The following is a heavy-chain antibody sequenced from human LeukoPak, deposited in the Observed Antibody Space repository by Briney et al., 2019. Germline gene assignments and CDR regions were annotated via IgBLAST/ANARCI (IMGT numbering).Heavy chain of an antibody. J-gene: IGHJ6*03. Sequence: GGSLRLSCATSGFTFNHYAMSWVRQAPGKGLEWVSSISGSGGSTNYADSVKGRFTISRDHSKSTLYLQLSSLRAEDTAVYYCAKTEGSSWSYYYYMDVWGKGATVTVSS. CDR3: AKTEGSSWSYYYYMDV. V-gene: IGHV3-23*01. D-gene: IGHD6-13*01. CDR1: GFTFNHYA. CDR2: ISGSGGST.